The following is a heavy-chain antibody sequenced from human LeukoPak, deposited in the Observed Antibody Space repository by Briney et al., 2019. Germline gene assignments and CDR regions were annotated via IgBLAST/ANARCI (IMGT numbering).Heavy chain of an antibody. Sequence: GGSLRLSCAASKFTFSTYAMSWVRQAPGEGLEWVSALSGSGDSTYYADSVRGRFTISRDNSKNTLYLQMDSLRADDTALYYCAKGSGRSSWYYFDYWGQGILVIVSS. D-gene: IGHD6-13*01. CDR2: LSGSGDST. CDR3: AKGSGRSSWYYFDY. V-gene: IGHV3-23*01. J-gene: IGHJ4*02. CDR1: KFTFSTYA.